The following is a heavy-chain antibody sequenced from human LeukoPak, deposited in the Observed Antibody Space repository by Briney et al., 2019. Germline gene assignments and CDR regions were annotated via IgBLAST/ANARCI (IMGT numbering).Heavy chain of an antibody. CDR3: ARDPNADYNWYFDL. CDR1: GFTFSSYA. Sequence: HSGGSLRLSCAASGFTFSSYAMHWVRQAPGKGLEWVAVISYDGSNKYYADSVKGRFTISRDNSKNTLYLQMNSLRAEDTAVYYCARDPNADYNWYFDLWGRGTLVTVSS. V-gene: IGHV3-30*04. D-gene: IGHD4/OR15-4a*01. J-gene: IGHJ2*01. CDR2: ISYDGSNK.